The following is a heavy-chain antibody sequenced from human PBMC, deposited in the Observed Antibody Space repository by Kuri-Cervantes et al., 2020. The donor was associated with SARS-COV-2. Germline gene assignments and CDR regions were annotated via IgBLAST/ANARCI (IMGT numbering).Heavy chain of an antibody. CDR2: INPSGGST. CDR3: ARDSLSRRKSSDYMDV. V-gene: IGHV1-46*01. J-gene: IGHJ6*03. CDR1: GYTFTSYG. Sequence: GESLKISCKASGYTFTSYGISWVRQAPGQGLEWMGMINPSGGSTTYGQKFQGRVTMTRDTSTSTVFMQLSSLRSEDTALYYCARDSLSRRKSSDYMDVWGKGTTVTVSS.